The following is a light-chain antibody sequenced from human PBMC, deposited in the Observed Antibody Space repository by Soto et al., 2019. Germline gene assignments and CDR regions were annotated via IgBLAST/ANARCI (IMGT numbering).Light chain of an antibody. CDR1: ESIARH. J-gene: IGKJ5*01. CDR2: AAS. V-gene: IGKV1-39*01. Sequence: DIQMTQSPSSLSASVGDRVTITCRASESIARHLNWYQQKPGKAPKLLIYAASSLQNGVPSRFRGGGSGTELSLTISNLQPEDFATYYCQQTYSTLSITFGQGTRLEIK. CDR3: QQTYSTLSIT.